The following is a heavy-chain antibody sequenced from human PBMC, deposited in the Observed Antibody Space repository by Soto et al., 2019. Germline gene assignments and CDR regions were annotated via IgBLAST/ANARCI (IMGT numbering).Heavy chain of an antibody. V-gene: IGHV5-10-1*01. D-gene: IGHD6-13*01. CDR1: GYSFTSYW. J-gene: IGHJ6*02. Sequence: GESLKISCKGSGYSFTSYWISWVRQMPGKGLEWMGRIDPSDSYTNYSPSFQGHVTISADKSISTAYLQWSSLKASDTAMYYCARYSSSWYYYYGMDVWGQGTTVTVSS. CDR3: ARYSSSWYYYYGMDV. CDR2: IDPSDSYT.